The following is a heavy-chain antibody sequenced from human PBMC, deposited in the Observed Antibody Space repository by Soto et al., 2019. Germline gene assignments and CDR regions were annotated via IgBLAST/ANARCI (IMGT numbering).Heavy chain of an antibody. V-gene: IGHV4-38-2*01. CDR1: NFSLSKEYY. Sequence: SETLSLTCAVPNFSLSKEYYWAWIRQPPGKGVEWIGTINHSGSPYHNPSLKSRVTISVDSSKNQFSLTLTSVTVADTAVYYCARRYAPRYSSGNNHFDLWGQGTLVTVSS. D-gene: IGHD6-19*01. J-gene: IGHJ4*02. CDR2: INHSGSP. CDR3: ARRYAPRYSSGNNHFDL.